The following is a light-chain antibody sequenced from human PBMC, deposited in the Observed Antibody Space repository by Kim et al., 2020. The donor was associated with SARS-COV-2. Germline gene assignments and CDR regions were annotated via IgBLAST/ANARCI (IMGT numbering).Light chain of an antibody. CDR1: KLGDKY. V-gene: IGLV3-1*01. CDR2: QDN. CDR3: QAWDSSTTVV. J-gene: IGLJ2*01. Sequence: SYELTQPPSVSVSPGQTASITCSGDKLGDKYACWYQQKPGQSPVLVIFQDNKRPSGIPERFSGSNSGNTATLTISGTQAVDEADYYCQAWDSSTTVVFGG.